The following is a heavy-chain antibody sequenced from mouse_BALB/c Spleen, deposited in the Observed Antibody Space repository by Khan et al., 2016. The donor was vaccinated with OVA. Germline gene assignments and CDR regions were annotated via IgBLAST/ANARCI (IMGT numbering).Heavy chain of an antibody. CDR3: ARENYYGRSCDGMDY. V-gene: IGHV1S41*01. D-gene: IGHD1-1*01. J-gene: IGHJ4*01. CDR2: IGPGSSNT. Sequence: DLVKPGTSVKLYCKASGYTFTSYWINWIKQRPGQGLEWIGRIGPGSSNTYYNEMFKGKAALTVDTSSSTAYIQLSSLTSEDSAVYIWARENYYGRSCDGMDYWGQGTSVTVSS. CDR1: GYTFTSYW.